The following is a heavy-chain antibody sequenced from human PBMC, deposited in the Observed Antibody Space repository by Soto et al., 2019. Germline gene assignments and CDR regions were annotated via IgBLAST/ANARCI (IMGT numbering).Heavy chain of an antibody. CDR3: ARSLMVYAISGSWWFDP. Sequence: PSETPSLTCTVSGGSIGSGDYYWGGILQPPGKGLEWIGCIYYSGSTYYNPSLKSRVTISVDTSKNQFSLKLSSVTAADTAVYYCARSLMVYAISGSWWFDPWGQRTLVTVSS. CDR1: GGSIGSGDYY. V-gene: IGHV4-39*01. J-gene: IGHJ5*02. CDR2: IYYSGST. D-gene: IGHD2-8*01.